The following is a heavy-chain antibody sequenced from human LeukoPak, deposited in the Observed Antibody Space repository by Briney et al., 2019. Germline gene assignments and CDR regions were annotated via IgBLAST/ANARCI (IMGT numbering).Heavy chain of an antibody. CDR2: INPNSGGT. CDR3: ARDRGGVVVTANFDY. D-gene: IGHD2-21*02. V-gene: IGHV1-2*02. Sequence: ASVKVSCKASGYTFTGYYMHWARQAPGQGLEWMGWINPNSGGTNYAQKFQGRVTMTRDTSISTAYMELSRLRSDDTAVYYCARDRGGVVVTANFDYWGQGTLVTVSS. CDR1: GYTFTGYY. J-gene: IGHJ4*02.